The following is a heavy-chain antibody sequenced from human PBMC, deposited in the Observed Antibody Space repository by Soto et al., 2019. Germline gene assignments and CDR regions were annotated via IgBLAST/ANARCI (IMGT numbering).Heavy chain of an antibody. CDR1: GGTFSSYT. CDR3: ARDGALGENYYYYGMDV. D-gene: IGHD3-16*01. Sequence: GASVKVSCKASGGTFSSYTISWVRQAPGQGLEWMGRIIPILGIANYAQKLQGRVTITADKSTSTAYMELSSLRSEDTAVYYCARDGALGENYYYYGMDVWGQGTTVTAP. J-gene: IGHJ6*02. V-gene: IGHV1-69*04. CDR2: IIPILGIA.